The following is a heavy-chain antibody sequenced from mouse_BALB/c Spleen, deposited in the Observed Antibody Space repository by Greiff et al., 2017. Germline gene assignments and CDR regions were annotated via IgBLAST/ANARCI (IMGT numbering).Heavy chain of an antibody. CDR3: ARGDYGSPFDY. CDR1: GFTFSSYA. Sequence: EVKLVESGGGLVKPGGSLKLSCAASGFTFSSYAMSWVRQTPEKRLEWVASISSGGSTYYPDSVKGRFTISRDNARNILYLQMSSLRSEDTAMYYCARGDYGSPFDYWGQGTTLTVSS. J-gene: IGHJ2*01. V-gene: IGHV5-6-5*01. CDR2: ISSGGST. D-gene: IGHD1-1*01.